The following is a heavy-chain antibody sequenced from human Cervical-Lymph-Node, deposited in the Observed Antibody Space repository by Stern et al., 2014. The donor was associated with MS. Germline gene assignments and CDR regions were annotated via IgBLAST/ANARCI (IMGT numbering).Heavy chain of an antibody. CDR1: GVSISSSFY. Sequence: VQLVESGPGVVKPSETLSLTCTVSGVSISSSFYWGWIRQPPGKGLEWIANIHFSGRTYYNPSLKSRVTTSVDTSNNQFSLQVTSVTAADTAVYYCATPEMATMESWYFNVWGRGTLVTVSS. D-gene: IGHD5-24*01. V-gene: IGHV4-39*01. CDR3: ATPEMATMESWYFNV. J-gene: IGHJ2*01. CDR2: IHFSGRT.